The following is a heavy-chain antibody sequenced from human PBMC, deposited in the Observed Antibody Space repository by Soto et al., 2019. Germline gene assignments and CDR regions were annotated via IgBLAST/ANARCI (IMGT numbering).Heavy chain of an antibody. D-gene: IGHD6-19*01. Sequence: GGSLRLSCAASGFIFSSYVMHWVRQAPGKGLEWVAVISYDGSKKYYADSVKGRFSISRDNSKNTLYLQMNSLRGDDTAVYYCARNAIPVADPGSCDYWGQGTLVTVSS. J-gene: IGHJ4*02. CDR3: ARNAIPVADPGSCDY. CDR1: GFIFSSYV. V-gene: IGHV3-30*03. CDR2: ISYDGSKK.